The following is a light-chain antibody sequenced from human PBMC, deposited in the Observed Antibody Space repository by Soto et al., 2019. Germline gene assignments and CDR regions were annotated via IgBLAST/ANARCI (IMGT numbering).Light chain of an antibody. CDR1: QSVLYSSNNKNY. Sequence: DIVMTQSPDSLAVSLGERATINCKSSQSVLYSSNNKNYLGWYQQKPGQTPKLLIYWASTRDSGVPDRFSGRGSGTDFTLTISSLQAEDVAVYYCQQRSNWPPITFGQGTRLEIK. CDR2: WAS. V-gene: IGKV4-1*01. CDR3: QQRSNWPPIT. J-gene: IGKJ5*01.